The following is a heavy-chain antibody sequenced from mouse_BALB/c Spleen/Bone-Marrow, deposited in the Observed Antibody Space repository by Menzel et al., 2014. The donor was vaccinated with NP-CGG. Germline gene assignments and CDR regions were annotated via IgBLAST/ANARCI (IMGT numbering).Heavy chain of an antibody. CDR1: GYTFTSYW. J-gene: IGHJ1*01. CDR2: IAPGSGST. Sequence: DLVKPWASVKLSCKASGYTFTSYWINWIKQRPGQGLEWIGRIAPGSGSTYYNEMFKGKATLTVDTSSSTAYIQLSSLSSEDSAVYFCARSRDGYFDVWGAGTPSTVSS. V-gene: IGHV1S41*01. CDR3: ARSRDGYFDV.